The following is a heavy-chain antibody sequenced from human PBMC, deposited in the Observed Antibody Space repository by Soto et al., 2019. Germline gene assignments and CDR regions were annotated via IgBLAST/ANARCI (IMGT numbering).Heavy chain of an antibody. CDR1: GFTLSSYA. CDR3: ARFGYYDISGYDQH. J-gene: IGHJ1*01. V-gene: IGHV3-30-3*01. Sequence: PGGSLRLSCAASGFTLSSYAMHWVRQAPGKGLEWVAVISYDGSNKYYADSVKGRFTISRDNSRNTLYLQMNSLRAEDTAVYYCARFGYYDISGYDQHWGQGTLVTVSS. CDR2: ISYDGSNK. D-gene: IGHD3-22*01.